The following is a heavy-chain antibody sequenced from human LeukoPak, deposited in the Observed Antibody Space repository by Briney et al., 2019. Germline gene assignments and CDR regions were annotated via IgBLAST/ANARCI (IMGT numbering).Heavy chain of an antibody. V-gene: IGHV1-24*01. CDR3: AAGTYYSLTTVY. Sequence: AASVKVSCKISGYTLSELSMHWVRQAPGKGLEWMGGFEPESAEIIHAQKFQGRVTMTEDTSTDTAYLELSSLKSEDTAVYYCAAGTYYSLTTVYWGQGTLVTVSS. CDR1: GYTLSELS. CDR2: FEPESAEI. J-gene: IGHJ4*02. D-gene: IGHD3-10*01.